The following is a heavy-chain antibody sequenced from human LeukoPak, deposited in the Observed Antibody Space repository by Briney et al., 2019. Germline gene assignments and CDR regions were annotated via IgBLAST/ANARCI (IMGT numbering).Heavy chain of an antibody. J-gene: IGHJ5*02. CDR3: ARDEYNWFDP. CDR2: IYHSGST. Sequence: SETLSLTCAVSGYSINSGYYWGWIRQPPGKGLEWIGSIYHSGSTFYNPSLKSRVTISVDTSKNQFSLKLSSVTAADTAVYYCARDEYNWFDPWGQGTLVTVSS. V-gene: IGHV4-38-2*02. CDR1: GYSINSGYY.